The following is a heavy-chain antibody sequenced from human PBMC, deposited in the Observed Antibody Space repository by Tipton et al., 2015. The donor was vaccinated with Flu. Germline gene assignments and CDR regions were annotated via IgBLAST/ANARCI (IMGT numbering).Heavy chain of an antibody. D-gene: IGHD6-13*01. V-gene: IGHV3-74*01. Sequence: SLRLSCAASGFTFSSYWMHWVRQAPGKGLVWVSRIKSDGSSTSYADSVKGRFTISRDNVKNSLYLQMNSLRAEDTAVYYCARAIAAAGSYWGQGTLVTVSS. CDR1: GFTFSSYW. CDR2: IKSDGSST. CDR3: ARAIAAAGSY. J-gene: IGHJ4*02.